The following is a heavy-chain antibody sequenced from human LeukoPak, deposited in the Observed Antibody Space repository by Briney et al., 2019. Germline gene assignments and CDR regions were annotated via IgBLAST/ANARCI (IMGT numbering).Heavy chain of an antibody. V-gene: IGHV3-21*03. J-gene: IGHJ6*03. Sequence: GGSLRLSCAASGFTFSSYSMNWVRQAPGKGLEWVSSISSSSSYIYCADSVKGRFTISSDNAKNSLYLQMNSLRAEDTAVYYCARFGGNYYYYYYMDVWGKGTTVTVSS. CDR2: ISSSSSYI. D-gene: IGHD3-10*01. CDR3: ARFGGNYYYYYYMDV. CDR1: GFTFSSYS.